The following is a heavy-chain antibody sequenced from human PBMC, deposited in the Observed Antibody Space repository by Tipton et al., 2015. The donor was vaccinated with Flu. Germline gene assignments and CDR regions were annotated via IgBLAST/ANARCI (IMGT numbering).Heavy chain of an antibody. J-gene: IGHJ4*02. CDR2: IKQDESER. CDR3: ARAIAGADSL. D-gene: IGHD3-16*01. Sequence: SLRLSCAASGFTFTSYWMHWVRQAPGRGLEWVANIKQDESERYYVDSVKGRFTISRDNAKNSVYLQMNSLRAEDTAVYYCARAIAGADSLWGQGTLVTVSS. V-gene: IGHV3-7*01. CDR1: GFTFTSYW.